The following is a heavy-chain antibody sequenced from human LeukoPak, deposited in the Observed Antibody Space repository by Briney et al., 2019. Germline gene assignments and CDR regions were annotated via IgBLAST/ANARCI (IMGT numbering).Heavy chain of an antibody. V-gene: IGHV4-4*02. J-gene: IGHJ5*02. CDR1: GFTFSTFW. CDR3: ARDLKSPTYYRNWFDP. CDR2: TCYSGST. D-gene: IGHD3-10*01. Sequence: PGGSLRLSCAASGFTFSTFWMSWVRQAPGKGLEWIGSTCYSGSTYYNPSLKSRVTISLDTSKNQFSLKLGSVTAADTAVYYCARDLKSPTYYRNWFDPWGQGTLVTVSS.